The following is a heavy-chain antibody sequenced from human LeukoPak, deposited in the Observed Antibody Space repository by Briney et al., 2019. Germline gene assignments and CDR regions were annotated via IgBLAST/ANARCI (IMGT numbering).Heavy chain of an antibody. J-gene: IGHJ6*02. CDR3: AREAWSCSGGSCYSPPKYYYQYGMDV. Sequence: PGGSLRLSCAASGFTFSSYSMNWVRQAPGKGLEWVSSISSSSSYIFYADSVKGRFTISRDSAENPLYLQMNSLRAEDTAVYYCAREAWSCSGGSCYSPPKYYYQYGMDVWGQGTTVTVSS. V-gene: IGHV3-21*01. CDR1: GFTFSSYS. CDR2: ISSSSSYI. D-gene: IGHD2-15*01.